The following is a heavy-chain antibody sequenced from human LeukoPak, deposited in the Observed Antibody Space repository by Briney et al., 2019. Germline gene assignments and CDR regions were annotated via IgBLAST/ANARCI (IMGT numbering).Heavy chain of an antibody. V-gene: IGHV4-34*01. CDR1: GGSFSGYY. Sequence: PSETLSLTCAVYGGSFSGYYWSWIRQPPGKGLEWIGEINHSGSTNYNPSLKSRVTISVDTSKNQFSLKLSSVTAADTAVYYCARNEVGDYALYWGQGTLVTVSS. CDR2: INHSGST. J-gene: IGHJ4*02. CDR3: ARNEVGDYALY. D-gene: IGHD4-17*01.